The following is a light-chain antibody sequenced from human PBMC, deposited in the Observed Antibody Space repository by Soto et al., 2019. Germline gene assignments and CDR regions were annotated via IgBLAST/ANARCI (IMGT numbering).Light chain of an antibody. CDR1: TSNVGTYNY. CDR3: TSYTTARTFYV. Sequence: QSALAQPASVSGSPGQSITISCTGTTSNVGTYNYVSWYQQHPGKAPKLLIYEVTNRPSGVSNRFSGSKSGNTASLTISGLRAEDEADYFCTSYTTARTFYVFGTVTKLTVL. J-gene: IGLJ1*01. V-gene: IGLV2-14*01. CDR2: EVT.